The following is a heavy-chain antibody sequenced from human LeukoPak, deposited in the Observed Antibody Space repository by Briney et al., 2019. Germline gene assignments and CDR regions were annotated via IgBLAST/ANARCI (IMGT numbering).Heavy chain of an antibody. CDR2: ISYDGSNK. CDR3: ASGYDDYVTPEYFQH. D-gene: IGHD4-17*01. CDR1: GFTFSSYA. V-gene: IGHV3-30-3*01. J-gene: IGHJ1*01. Sequence: GGSLRLSCAASGFTFSSYAMHWVRQAPGKGLEWVAVISYDGSNKYYADSVKGRFTISRDNSKNTLYLQMNSLRAEDTAVYYCASGYDDYVTPEYFQHWGQGTLVTVSS.